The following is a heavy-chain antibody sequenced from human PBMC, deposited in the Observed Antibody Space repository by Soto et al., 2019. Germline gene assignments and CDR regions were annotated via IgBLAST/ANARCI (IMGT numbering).Heavy chain of an antibody. D-gene: IGHD3-22*01. V-gene: IGHV1-2*02. Sequence: ASVKVSCKASGYTFTGYYMHWVRQAPGQGLEWMGWINPNSGGTNYAQKFQGRVTMTRDTSISTAYMELSRLRSDDTAVYYCARDYYDTLRYFDYWGQGTLVTVSS. CDR1: GYTFTGYY. J-gene: IGHJ4*02. CDR3: ARDYYDTLRYFDY. CDR2: INPNSGGT.